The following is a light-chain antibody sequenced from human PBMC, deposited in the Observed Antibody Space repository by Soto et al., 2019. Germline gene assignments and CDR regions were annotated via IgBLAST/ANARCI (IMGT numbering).Light chain of an antibody. CDR1: QSISTW. J-gene: IGKJ1*01. Sequence: DIQMTQSPSTVSASVGDRVTITCRATQSISTWLAWYQQEPGKAPKLLIHKASSLQSGVPSRFSGSGSGTDFTLTISSLHPDDFATYYCQQYNSYSPTVGQGTKVDIK. CDR3: QQYNSYSPT. CDR2: KAS. V-gene: IGKV1-5*03.